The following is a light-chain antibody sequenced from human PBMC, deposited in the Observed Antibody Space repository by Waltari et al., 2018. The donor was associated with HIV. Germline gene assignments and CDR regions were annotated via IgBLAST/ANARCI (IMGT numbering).Light chain of an antibody. CDR2: EVN. CDR3: SSYAGSKNLV. V-gene: IGLV2-8*01. J-gene: IGLJ3*02. Sequence: QSALTQPPSASGSPGQSVTISCTGTSSDVGGYNYVSWYQQYPGKAPKLIIYEVNTRPSGVPDRFSGSKSGNTASLTVSGLQGDDEADYYCSSYAGSKNLVLGGGTKLTVL. CDR1: SSDVGGYNY.